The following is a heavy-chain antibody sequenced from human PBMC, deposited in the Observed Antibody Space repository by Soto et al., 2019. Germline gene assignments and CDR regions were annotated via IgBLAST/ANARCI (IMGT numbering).Heavy chain of an antibody. D-gene: IGHD1-1*01. CDR2: IWYDGSNK. V-gene: IGHV3-33*01. J-gene: IGHJ4*01. CDR1: GFTFSTYA. CDR3: AATTRGLGRDC. Sequence: QVQLVESGGAVVQPGRSLRLSCAASGFTFSTYAMHWVRQAPGTGLEWVAVIWYDGSNKYYADSVKGRFTISRDNSKNTVSLEMNNLRADDTALYYCAATTRGLGRDCWGHGNQVNVSS.